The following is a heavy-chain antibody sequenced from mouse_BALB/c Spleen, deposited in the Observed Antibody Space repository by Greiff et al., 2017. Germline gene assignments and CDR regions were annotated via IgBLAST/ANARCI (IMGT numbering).Heavy chain of an antibody. D-gene: IGHD1-1*01. Sequence: EVMLVESGGGLVQPGGSRKLSCAASGFTFSSFGMHWVRQAPEKGLEWVAYISSGSSTIYYADTVKGLFTISRDNPKNTLFLQMTSLRSEDTAMYYCARSPVRGAMDYWGQGTSVTVSS. CDR1: GFTFSSFG. CDR3: ARSPVRGAMDY. CDR2: ISSGSSTI. V-gene: IGHV5-17*02. J-gene: IGHJ4*01.